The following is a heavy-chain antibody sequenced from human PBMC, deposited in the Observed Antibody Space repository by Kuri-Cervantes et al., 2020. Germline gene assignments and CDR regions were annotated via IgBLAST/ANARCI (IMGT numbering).Heavy chain of an antibody. CDR2: SYYRSKLYN. CDR3: EREGDIEMSTRYFFDY. CDR1: GASVSSNSAA. J-gene: IGHJ4*02. Sequence: LRLSWAISGASVSSNSAAWNWIRQSPSRGLEWLGRSYYRSKLYNDYAVSVKTRITINPDTSKNQLSLPLNPVTPENTAVYSCEREGDIEMSTRYFFDYWGQGTLVTVSS. V-gene: IGHV6-1*01. D-gene: IGHD5-24*01.